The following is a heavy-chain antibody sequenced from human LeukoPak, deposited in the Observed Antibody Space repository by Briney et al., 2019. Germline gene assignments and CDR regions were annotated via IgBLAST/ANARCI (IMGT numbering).Heavy chain of an antibody. CDR2: VRSSGSS. V-gene: IGHV4-61*01. D-gene: IGHD2-8*02. J-gene: IGHJ4*02. CDR3: ARGVLGGATGHHFAY. Sequence: SSETLSLTCTVPGASVSSGSYYWSWMRQPPGEGLEWLGYVRSSGSSNYTPSLKSRVAILVDTPKNQFTLKLSSVAAADTAVYYCARGVLGGATGHHFAYWGQGTLVTVSS. CDR1: GASVSSGSYY.